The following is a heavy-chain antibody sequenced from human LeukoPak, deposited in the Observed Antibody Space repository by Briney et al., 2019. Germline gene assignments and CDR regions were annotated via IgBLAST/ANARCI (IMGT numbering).Heavy chain of an antibody. CDR1: GYTFTGYC. V-gene: IGHV1-2*02. CDR2: INPNSGGT. CDR3: ASQYYYDSSGYYFVGSVTPKSYYYGMDV. J-gene: IGHJ6*02. Sequence: ASVKVSCKASGYTFTGYCMHWVRQAPGQGLEWMGWINPNSGGTNYAQKFQGRVTMTRDTSISTAYMELSRLRSDDTAVYYCASQYYYDSSGYYFVGSVTPKSYYYGMDVWGQGTTVTVSS. D-gene: IGHD3-22*01.